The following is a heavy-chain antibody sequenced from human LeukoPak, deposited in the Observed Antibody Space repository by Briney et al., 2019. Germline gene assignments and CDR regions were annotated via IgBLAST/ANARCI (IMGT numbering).Heavy chain of an antibody. V-gene: IGHV3-74*01. J-gene: IGHJ4*02. CDR3: ARAQVGTPTDC. D-gene: IGHD1-26*01. Sequence: PGGSLRFSCAASGFTLSSYTMYWVRQAPGRGLVWVARFTSDGNSMTYADFVKGRFTVSRDIAKNTLYLQMNSLRAEDTAVYYCARAQVGTPTDCWGQGTLVTVSS. CDR1: GFTLSSYT. CDR2: FTSDGNSM.